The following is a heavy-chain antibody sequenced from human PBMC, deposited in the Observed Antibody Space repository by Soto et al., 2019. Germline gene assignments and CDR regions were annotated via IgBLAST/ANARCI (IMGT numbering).Heavy chain of an antibody. V-gene: IGHV3-9*01. D-gene: IGHD3-10*01. Sequence: GGSLRLSCAASGFTFDDYAMHWVRQAPGKGLEWVSGISWNGGKIDYADSVRGRFTISRDNAENSLYLQMNSLRPEDTALYYCAKDTAYGPGSYYRYDAFDIWGQGTMVTVSS. CDR1: GFTFDDYA. J-gene: IGHJ3*02. CDR2: ISWNGGKI. CDR3: AKDTAYGPGSYYRYDAFDI.